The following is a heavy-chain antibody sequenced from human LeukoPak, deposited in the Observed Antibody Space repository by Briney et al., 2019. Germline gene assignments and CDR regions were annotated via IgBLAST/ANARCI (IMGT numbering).Heavy chain of an antibody. CDR3: ARGGWYPSDY. CDR2: IYSGGST. V-gene: IGHV3-NL1*01. Sequence: GGSLRLSCAASGFTFSSYGMHWVRQAPGKGLEWVSVIYSGGSTYYADSVKGRFTISRDNSKNTLYLQMNSLRAEDTAVYYCARGGWYPSDYWGQGTLVTVSS. J-gene: IGHJ4*02. CDR1: GFTFSSYG. D-gene: IGHD6-19*01.